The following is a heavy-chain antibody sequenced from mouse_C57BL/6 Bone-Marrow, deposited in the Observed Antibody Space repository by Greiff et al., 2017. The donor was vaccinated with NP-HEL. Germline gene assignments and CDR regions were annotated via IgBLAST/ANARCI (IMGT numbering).Heavy chain of an antibody. CDR1: GFTFSSYT. Sequence: SGGGLVKPGGSLKLSCAASGFTFSSYTMSWVRQTPEKRLEWVATISGGGGNTYYPDSVKGRFTISRDNAKNTLYLQMSSLRSEDTALYYCARRGYFAYWGQGTLVTVSA. CDR2: ISGGGGNT. J-gene: IGHJ3*01. CDR3: ARRGYFAY. D-gene: IGHD2-2*01. V-gene: IGHV5-9*01.